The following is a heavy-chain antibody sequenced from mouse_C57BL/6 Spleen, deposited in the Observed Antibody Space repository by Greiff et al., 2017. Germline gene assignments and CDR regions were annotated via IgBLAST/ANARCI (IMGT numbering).Heavy chain of an antibody. J-gene: IGHJ2*01. V-gene: IGHV1-15*01. D-gene: IGHD1-2*01. CDR3: TRRVFTAAYFDY. CDR2: IDPETGGT. CDR1: GYTFTDYE. Sequence: VQLKESGAELVRPGASVTLSCKASGYTFTDYEMHWVKQTPVHGLEWIGAIDPETGGTAYNQKFKGKAILTADKSSSTAYMGLRSLTSEDSAVYYCTRRVFTAAYFDYWGQGTTLTVSS.